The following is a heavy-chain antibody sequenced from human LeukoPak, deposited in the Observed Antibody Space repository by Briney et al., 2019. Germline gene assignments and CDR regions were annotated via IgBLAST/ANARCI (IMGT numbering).Heavy chain of an antibody. CDR1: GGSISSGGYS. V-gene: IGHV4-30-2*01. D-gene: IGHD2-2*01. CDR3: ASASIVVVPGSFDY. J-gene: IGHJ4*02. Sequence: SQTLSLTCAVSGGSISSGGYSWSWIRQPPGKGLEWIGYIYHSGSTYYNPSLKSRVTISVDTSKNQFSLKLSSVTAADTAVYYCASASIVVVPGSFDYWGQGTLVTVSS. CDR2: IYHSGST.